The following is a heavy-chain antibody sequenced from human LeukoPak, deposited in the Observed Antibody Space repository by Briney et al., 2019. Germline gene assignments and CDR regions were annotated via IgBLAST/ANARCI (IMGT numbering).Heavy chain of an antibody. J-gene: IGHJ4*02. D-gene: IGHD1-26*01. CDR1: GFTFDDYA. V-gene: IGHV3-9*01. CDR3: TREPGY. CDR2: ISWNSGSI. Sequence: GGSLRLSCAASGFTFDDYAMHWVRQAPGKGLEWVSGISWNSGSIGYADSVKGRFTISRDNAKNSLYLQMNSLRAEDTALYYCTREPGYWGQGTLVTVSS.